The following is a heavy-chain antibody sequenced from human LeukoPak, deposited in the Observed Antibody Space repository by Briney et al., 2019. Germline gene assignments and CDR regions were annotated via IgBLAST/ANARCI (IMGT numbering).Heavy chain of an antibody. CDR2: IHYSGST. Sequence: SETLSLTCTISGGSISSYYWSWIRQPPGKGLEWIGYIHYSGSTNYNPSLKSRVTISVDTSKKQFSVKLRSVTAADTAVYYCARADYGDYVGDYYYYMDVWGKGTTVTISS. D-gene: IGHD4-17*01. V-gene: IGHV4-59*01. CDR3: ARADYGDYVGDYYYYMDV. J-gene: IGHJ6*03. CDR1: GGSISSYY.